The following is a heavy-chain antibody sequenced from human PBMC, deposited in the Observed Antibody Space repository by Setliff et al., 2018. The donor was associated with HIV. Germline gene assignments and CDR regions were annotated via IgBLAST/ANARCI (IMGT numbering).Heavy chain of an antibody. CDR3: ARGQIIVARSSSTVTAIDY. J-gene: IGHJ4*02. D-gene: IGHD4-17*01. CDR2: ISGHNGNT. V-gene: IGHV1-18*01. CDR1: GYTFINYG. Sequence: ASVKVSCKASGYTFINYGVTWVRQAPGQGLEWMGWISGHNGNTNYAQKFQGRVTMTTDTSTNTAYMELRSLRSDDTAVYYCARGQIIVARSSSTVTAIDYWGQGTLVTVSS.